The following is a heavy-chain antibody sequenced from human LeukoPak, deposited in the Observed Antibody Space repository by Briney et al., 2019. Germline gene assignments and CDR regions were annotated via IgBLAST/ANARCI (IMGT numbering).Heavy chain of an antibody. CDR3: AKDRREGYPRDSFDV. CDR1: GFTFSSYA. D-gene: IGHD5-24*01. Sequence: PGGSLRLSCAASGFTFSSYAMSWVRQAPGKGLEWVPSIKSTGSSTYYGDAVKGRFTISRDNSENTVYLQMHSLRAEDTALYYCAKDRREGYPRDSFDVWGQGTAVTVSS. V-gene: IGHV3-23*05. J-gene: IGHJ3*01. CDR2: IKSTGSST.